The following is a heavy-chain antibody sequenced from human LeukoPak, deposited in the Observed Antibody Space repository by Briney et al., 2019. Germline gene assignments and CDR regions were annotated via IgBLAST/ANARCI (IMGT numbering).Heavy chain of an antibody. J-gene: IGHJ4*02. CDR3: AKDRRQWLTYFDY. V-gene: IGHV3-48*03. Sequence: LSGGSLRLSCAASGFAFSSYEMNWVRQAPGKGLEWVSYISTSGSTIHYADSVKGRFTFSRDNAKNSVYLQMNSLRAEDTAVYYCAKDRRQWLTYFDYWGQGTLVTVSS. D-gene: IGHD6-19*01. CDR2: ISTSGSTI. CDR1: GFAFSSYE.